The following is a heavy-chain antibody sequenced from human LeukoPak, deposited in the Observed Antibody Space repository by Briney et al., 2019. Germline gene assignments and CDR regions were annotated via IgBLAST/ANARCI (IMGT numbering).Heavy chain of an antibody. CDR2: ISSSSTI. CDR3: AREYYYDSSGYYYFFSYFDY. Sequence: GGSLRLSCAASGFTFSSYSMNWVRQAPGKGLEWVSYISSSSTIYYADSVKGRFTISRDNAKNSLYLQMNSLRAEGTAVYYCAREYYYDSSGYYYFFSYFDYWGQGTLVTVSS. CDR1: GFTFSSYS. V-gene: IGHV3-48*01. D-gene: IGHD3-22*01. J-gene: IGHJ4*02.